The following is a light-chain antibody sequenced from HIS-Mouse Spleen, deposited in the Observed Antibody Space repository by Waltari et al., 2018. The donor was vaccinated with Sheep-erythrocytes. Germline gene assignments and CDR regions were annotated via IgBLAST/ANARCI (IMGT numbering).Light chain of an antibody. V-gene: IGLV2-11*01. CDR2: DVS. Sequence: QSALTQPRSVSGSPGQSVTISCTGTSSDVRCYNYVSWYQQHPGKAPKLMIYDVSKRPSGVPDRFSGSKSGNTASLTISGLQAEDEADYYCCSYAGSYNHVFATGTKVTVL. J-gene: IGLJ1*01. CDR3: CSYAGSYNHV. CDR1: SSDVRCYNY.